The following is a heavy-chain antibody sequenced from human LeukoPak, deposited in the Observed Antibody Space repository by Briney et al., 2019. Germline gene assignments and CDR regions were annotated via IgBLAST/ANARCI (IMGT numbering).Heavy chain of an antibody. J-gene: IGHJ4*02. CDR2: ISSSSIYI. D-gene: IGHD3-9*01. CDR1: GFTFSRST. CDR3: ARADSYDILTGYSDC. V-gene: IGHV3-21*01. Sequence: GGSLRLSCAASGFTFSRSTMNWVRQAPGKGLEWVSSISSSSIYIYYADSVKGRFTISRDNAKNSLYLEMNSLRAEDTAVYYCARADSYDILTGYSDCWGQGTLVTVSS.